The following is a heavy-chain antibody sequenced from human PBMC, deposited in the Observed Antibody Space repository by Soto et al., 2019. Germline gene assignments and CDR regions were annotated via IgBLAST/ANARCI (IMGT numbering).Heavy chain of an antibody. CDR3: AKKYHYASGTYLYEFDC. J-gene: IGHJ4*02. V-gene: IGHV1-18*01. CDR2: ISAYNGNT. CDR1: GYTFTSYG. Sequence: ASVKVSCKASGYTFTSYGISWVRQAPGQVLEWMGWISAYNGNTNYAQKLQGRVTMTTDTSTSTAYMELRSLRAEDTALYYCAKKYHYASGTYLYEFDCWGQGTLVTVSS. D-gene: IGHD3-10*01.